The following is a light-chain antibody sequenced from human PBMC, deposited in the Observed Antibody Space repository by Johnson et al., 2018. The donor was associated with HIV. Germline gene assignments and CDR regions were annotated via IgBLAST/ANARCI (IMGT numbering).Light chain of an antibody. V-gene: IGLV1-51*02. CDR2: ENN. J-gene: IGLJ1*01. CDR1: SSNIGNNY. CDR3: GTWDSSLSSWV. Sequence: QSALTQPPSVSAAPGQKVTISCSGSSSNIGNNYVSWYQQLPGTAPKLLIYENNKRPSGIPDRFSGSKSGTSATLGITGLQTGDEADYYCGTWDSSLSSWVFGTVTKVSAL.